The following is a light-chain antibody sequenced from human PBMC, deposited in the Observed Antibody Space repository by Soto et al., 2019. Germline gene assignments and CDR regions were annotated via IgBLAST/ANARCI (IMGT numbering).Light chain of an antibody. Sequence: QSALTQPASVSGSPGQSITISCTGTSSDVGGYNSVSWYQQHPGKAPKLMIFDVSNRPSGVSNRFSGSKSGNTASLTISGLQDEDEADYYCSSYTSSSILFGGGTQLTVL. CDR3: SSYTSSSIL. V-gene: IGLV2-14*01. J-gene: IGLJ2*01. CDR2: DVS. CDR1: SSDVGGYNS.